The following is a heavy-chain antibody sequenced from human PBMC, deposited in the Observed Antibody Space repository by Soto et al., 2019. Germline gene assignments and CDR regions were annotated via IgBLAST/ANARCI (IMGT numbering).Heavy chain of an antibody. J-gene: IGHJ4*02. D-gene: IGHD3-22*01. CDR3: ARASNYDSSGYPFDY. V-gene: IGHV1-18*01. Sequence: ASVKVSCKASGYTFTSYGISWVRQAPGQGLEWMGWISAYNGNTNYAQKLQGRVTVTTDTSTSTAYMELRSLRSDDTAVYYCARASNYDSSGYPFDYWGQGTLVTVSS. CDR1: GYTFTSYG. CDR2: ISAYNGNT.